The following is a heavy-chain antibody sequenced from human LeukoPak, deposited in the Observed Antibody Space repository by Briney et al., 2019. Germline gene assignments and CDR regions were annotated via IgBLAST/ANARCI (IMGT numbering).Heavy chain of an antibody. CDR1: GYRFGNYW. V-gene: IGHV5-51*01. Sequence: GESLKISCKGSGYRFGNYWIGWVRQMPGKGLEWMGIIYPDDSDTRYSPSLQGQVTISADKSISTAYMEWSSLKASDTAMYFCAIGGDSTTSCYRCFNYWGQGTLSPSPQ. CDR2: IYPDDSDT. D-gene: IGHD2-2*02. CDR3: AIGGDSTTSCYRCFNY. J-gene: IGHJ4*02.